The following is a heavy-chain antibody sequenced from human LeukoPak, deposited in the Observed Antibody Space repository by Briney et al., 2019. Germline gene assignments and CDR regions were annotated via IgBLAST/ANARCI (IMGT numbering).Heavy chain of an antibody. Sequence: PSETLSLTCNVSGASISGSDYNWSWLRQPPGKGLEWIASIFYSGTIYNNPSLKSRTLISVDTSKNQFSLRLTSVTAADTAVYFCATLDNSFDHWGQGTLVTVSS. V-gene: IGHV4-30-4*01. CDR3: ATLDNSFDH. CDR2: IFYSGTI. J-gene: IGHJ5*02. CDR1: GASISGSDYN.